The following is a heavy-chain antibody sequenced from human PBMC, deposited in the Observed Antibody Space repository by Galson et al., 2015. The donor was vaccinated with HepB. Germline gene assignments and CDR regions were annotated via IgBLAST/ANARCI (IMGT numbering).Heavy chain of an antibody. J-gene: IGHJ6*02. V-gene: IGHV4-59*01. D-gene: IGHD6-19*01. Sequence: TLSLTCTVSGGSISSYYWSWIRQPPGKGLEWIGYIYYSGSTNYNPSLKSRVTISVDTSKNQFSLKLSSVAAAGTAVYCCARASRAVAGKSYYYYGMDVWGQGTTVTVSS. CDR1: GGSISSYY. CDR2: IYYSGST. CDR3: ARASRAVAGKSYYYYGMDV.